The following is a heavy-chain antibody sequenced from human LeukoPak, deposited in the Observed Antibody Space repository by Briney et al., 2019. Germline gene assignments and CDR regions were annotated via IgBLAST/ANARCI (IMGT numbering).Heavy chain of an antibody. Sequence: PGGSLRLSCAASGFTFDDYGMSWVRQAPGKGLEWVSGINWNGGSTGYADSVKGRFTISRDNAKNSLYLQMNSLRAEDTAVYYCARVGPIWWSHATFDYWGQGTLVTVSS. J-gene: IGHJ4*02. D-gene: IGHD2-21*01. V-gene: IGHV3-20*04. CDR1: GFTFDDYG. CDR2: INWNGGST. CDR3: ARVGPIWWSHATFDY.